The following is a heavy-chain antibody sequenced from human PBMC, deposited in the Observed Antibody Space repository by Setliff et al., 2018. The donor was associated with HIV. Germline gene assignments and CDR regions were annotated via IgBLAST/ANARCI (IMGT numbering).Heavy chain of an antibody. Sequence: PSETLSLTCTVSGGSISRRDYCWGWIRQPPGKGLEWIGSVYYTWNTYYNPSLKSRVTVSVDTSKNQFSLKLSSVTAADTAVYYCARHSIAVVIGVPERDDAFDIWGTGQWSPSPQ. J-gene: IGHJ3*02. D-gene: IGHD2-21*01. V-gene: IGHV4-39*01. CDR2: VYYTWNT. CDR1: GGSISRRDYC. CDR3: ARHSIAVVIGVPERDDAFDI.